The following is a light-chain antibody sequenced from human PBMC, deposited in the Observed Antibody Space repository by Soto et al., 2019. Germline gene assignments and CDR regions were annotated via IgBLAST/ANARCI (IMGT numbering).Light chain of an antibody. CDR2: NTS. J-gene: IGKJ3*01. CDR3: HQRSNWPLT. CDR1: QSVNNY. V-gene: IGKV3-11*01. Sequence: EIVLTQSPATLSLSPGERATLSCRASQSVNNYLAWYQQKPGQAPRLLIFNTSNRATGIPARFSGSGSGTDCAPTICCLEPEDFGVYYCHQRSNWPLTFGAGTKVDI.